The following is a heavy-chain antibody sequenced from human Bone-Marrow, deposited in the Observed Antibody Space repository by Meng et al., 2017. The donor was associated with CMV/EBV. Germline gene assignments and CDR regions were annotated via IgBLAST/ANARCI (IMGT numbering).Heavy chain of an antibody. J-gene: IGHJ4*02. V-gene: IGHV4-59*01. CDR3: GRGFSSTSCYTAFDY. Sequence: SETLSLTCTVSGGSISSYYWSWIRQPPGKGLEWIGYIYYSGSTNYNPSLKSRVTISVDTSKNQFSLTLNSVTAADTAVYYCGRGFSSTSCYTAFDYWGQGTRVTVSS. CDR1: GGSISSYY. CDR2: IYYSGST. D-gene: IGHD2-2*02.